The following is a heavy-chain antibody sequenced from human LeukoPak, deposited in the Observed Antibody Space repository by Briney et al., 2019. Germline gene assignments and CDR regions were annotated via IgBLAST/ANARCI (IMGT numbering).Heavy chain of an antibody. CDR1: GGTFSSYA. J-gene: IGHJ3*02. D-gene: IGHD3-22*01. Sequence: SVKVSCNASGGTFSSYAISWVRQAPGQGLEWMGGVIPIFGTANYAQKFQGRVTITTDESTSKAYMQLSILRSEDTAVYYCASSWLIDYYDSSANSPGLDAFDIWGQGKMVTVSS. V-gene: IGHV1-69*05. CDR3: ASSWLIDYYDSSANSPGLDAFDI. CDR2: VIPIFGTA.